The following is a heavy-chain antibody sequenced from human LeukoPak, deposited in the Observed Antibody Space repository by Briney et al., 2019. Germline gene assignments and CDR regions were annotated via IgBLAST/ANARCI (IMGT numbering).Heavy chain of an antibody. CDR3: ARDSSSGFDY. V-gene: IGHV4-59*12. J-gene: IGHJ4*02. D-gene: IGHD6-6*01. CDR2: IYHSGST. CDR1: GGSISSYY. Sequence: SETLSLTCTVSGGSISSYYWSWIRQPPGKGLEWIGYIYHSGSTYYNPSLKSRVTISVDRSKNQFSLKLSSVTAADTAVYYCARDSSSGFDYWGQGTLVTVSS.